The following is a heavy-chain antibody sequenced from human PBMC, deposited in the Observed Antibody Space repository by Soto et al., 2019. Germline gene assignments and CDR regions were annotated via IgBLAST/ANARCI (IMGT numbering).Heavy chain of an antibody. V-gene: IGHV3-48*03. J-gene: IGHJ6*02. D-gene: IGHD6-13*01. CDR3: ARENSPAGLDV. Sequence: GGSLRLSCTASGFTFSNCGMTWVRQAPGKGLEWVSYLSTSGSTMYYADSVKGRFTISRDNAKHSLFLQMNSLRAEDTAVYYCARENSPAGLDVWGQGTTVTVSS. CDR2: LSTSGSTM. CDR1: GFTFSNCG.